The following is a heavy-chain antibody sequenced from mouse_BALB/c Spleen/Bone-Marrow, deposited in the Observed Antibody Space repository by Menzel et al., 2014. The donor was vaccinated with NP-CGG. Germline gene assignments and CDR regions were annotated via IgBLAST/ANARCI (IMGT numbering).Heavy chain of an antibody. CDR1: GFNIKDTY. J-gene: IGHJ4*01. CDR3: ARRYYNMAMDY. V-gene: IGHV14-3*02. Sequence: EVQLQESAAELVGPGASVKLSCTASGFNIKDTYIHWVKPRPEQGLEWIGRIDPAIGDSKYGPKFQGKATFTSDTSSNTAYLQLSSLTSEDTAVYYCARRYYNMAMDYWGQGTSVTVSS. CDR2: IDPAIGDS. D-gene: IGHD1-1*01.